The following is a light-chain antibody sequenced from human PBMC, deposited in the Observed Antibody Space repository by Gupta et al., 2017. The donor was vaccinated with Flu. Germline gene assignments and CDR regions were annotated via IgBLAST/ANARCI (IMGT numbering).Light chain of an antibody. CDR3: QQYNSYPIT. Sequence: DIQMTQSLSSLSASVGDRVTITCRASQGINNFLAWFQQKPGTAPKFLIYAASTLHSGVPSKFSGSGSGTDFTLTINSLQPEDFATYYCQQYNSYPITFGGGTKVEIK. J-gene: IGKJ4*01. CDR2: AAS. CDR1: QGINNF. V-gene: IGKV1-16*02.